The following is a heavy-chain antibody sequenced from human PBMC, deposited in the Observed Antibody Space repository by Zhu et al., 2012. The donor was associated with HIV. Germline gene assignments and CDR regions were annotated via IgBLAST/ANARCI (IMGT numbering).Heavy chain of an antibody. J-gene: IGHJ5*02. D-gene: IGHD3-9*01. CDR1: GGSFSGYY. CDR2: INHSGST. Sequence: QVQLQQWGAGLLKPSETLSLTCAVYGGSFSGYYWSWIRQPPGKGLEWIGEINHSGSTNYNPSLKSRVTISVDTSKNQFSLKLGSVTAADTAVYYCARRGDYDLLTGHYPGWFDPWGQGNPGHRLL. V-gene: IGHV4-34*01. CDR3: ARRGDYDLLTGHYPGWFDP.